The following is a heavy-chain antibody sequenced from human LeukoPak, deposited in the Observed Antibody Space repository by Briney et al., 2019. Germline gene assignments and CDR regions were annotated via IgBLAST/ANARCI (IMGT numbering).Heavy chain of an antibody. CDR2: INHSGST. D-gene: IGHD2/OR15-2a*01. CDR1: GGSFSGYY. J-gene: IGHJ3*02. V-gene: IGHV4-34*01. Sequence: PSETLSLTCAVYGGSFSGYYWSWIRQPPGKGLEWIGEINHSGSTNYNPSLKSRVTISVDTSKNQFSLKLSSVTAADTAVYYCARGEYDDAFDIWGQGTMVTVSS. CDR3: ARGEYDDAFDI.